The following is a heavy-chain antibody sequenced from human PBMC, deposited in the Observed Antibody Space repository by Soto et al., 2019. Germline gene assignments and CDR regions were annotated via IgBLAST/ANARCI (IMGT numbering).Heavy chain of an antibody. CDR1: GFTFSSYG. J-gene: IGHJ5*02. V-gene: IGHV3-33*01. CDR3: ARDEKYSSMGRFDP. Sequence: GESLKISCAASGFTFSSYGMHWVRQAPGKGLEWVAVIWYDGSNKYYADSVKGRFTISRDNSKNTLYLQMNSLRAEDTAVYYCARDEKYSSMGRFDPWGQGTLVTVSS. D-gene: IGHD6-13*01. CDR2: IWYDGSNK.